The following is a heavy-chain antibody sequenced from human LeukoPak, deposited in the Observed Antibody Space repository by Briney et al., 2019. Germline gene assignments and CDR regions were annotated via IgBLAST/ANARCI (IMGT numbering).Heavy chain of an antibody. V-gene: IGHV4-59*01. D-gene: IGHD3-10*01. CDR1: GGSISSYY. CDR3: ARGGGSGRGNWFDP. CDR2: IYYSGST. Sequence: SETLSLTCTVSGGSISSYYWSWIRQPPGKGLEWIGYIYYSGSTNYNPSLKSRVTISVDTSKSQFSLKLTSVTAADTAVYYCARGGGSGRGNWFDPWGQGSLVTVSS. J-gene: IGHJ5*02.